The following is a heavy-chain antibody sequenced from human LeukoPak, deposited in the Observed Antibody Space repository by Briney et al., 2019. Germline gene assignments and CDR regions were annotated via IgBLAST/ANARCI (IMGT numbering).Heavy chain of an antibody. J-gene: IGHJ4*02. V-gene: IGHV1-69*13. CDR3: AFGSRVSTGFDY. CDR2: IIPIFGTA. D-gene: IGHD5/OR15-5a*01. CDR1: GGTFSSYA. Sequence: SVEVSCTASGGTFSSYAISWVRQAPGQGLEWMGGIIPIFGTANYAQKFQGRVTITADESTSTAYMELSSLRSGDTAVYYCAFGSRVSTGFDYWGQGTLVTVSS.